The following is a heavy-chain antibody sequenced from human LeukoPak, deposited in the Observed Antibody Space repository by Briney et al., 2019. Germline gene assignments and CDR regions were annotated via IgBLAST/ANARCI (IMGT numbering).Heavy chain of an antibody. CDR3: ARDKDAFDI. CDR2: IYYSGST. V-gene: IGHV4-61*01. Sequence: KASETLSLTCTVSGGSVSSGSYCWSWIRQPPGKGLEWIGYIYYSGSTNYNPSLKSRVTISVDTSKNQFSLKLSSVTAADTAVYYCARDKDAFDIWGQGTMVTVSS. J-gene: IGHJ3*02. CDR1: GGSVSSGSYC.